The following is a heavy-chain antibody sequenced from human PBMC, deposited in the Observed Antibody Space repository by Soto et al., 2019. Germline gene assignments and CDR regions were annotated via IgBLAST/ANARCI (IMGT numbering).Heavy chain of an antibody. V-gene: IGHV1-24*01. CDR3: ATDYDISLGGSYYYYGMDV. CDR1: GYTLTELS. Sequence: QVQLVQSGAEVKKPGASVKVSCKVSGYTLTELSMHWVRQAPGKGLEWMGGFDPEDGETIYAQKFHGRVTMTEDTSTDTAYMELSSLRSEDTAVYYCATDYDISLGGSYYYYGMDVWGQGTTVTVSS. D-gene: IGHD3-9*01. J-gene: IGHJ6*02. CDR2: FDPEDGET.